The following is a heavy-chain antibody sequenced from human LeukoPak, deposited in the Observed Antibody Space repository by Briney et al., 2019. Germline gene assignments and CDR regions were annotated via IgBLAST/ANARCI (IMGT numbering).Heavy chain of an antibody. V-gene: IGHV4-31*03. CDR3: ARGYSSGLDY. CDR1: GGSISSGGYY. Sequence: SETPSLTCTVSGGSISSGGYYWRWIRQHPGKGLEWIGYIYYSGSTYYNPSLKSRVTISVDTSKNQFSLKLSSVAAADTAVYYCARGYSSGLDYWGQGTLVTVSS. D-gene: IGHD6-19*01. CDR2: IYYSGST. J-gene: IGHJ4*02.